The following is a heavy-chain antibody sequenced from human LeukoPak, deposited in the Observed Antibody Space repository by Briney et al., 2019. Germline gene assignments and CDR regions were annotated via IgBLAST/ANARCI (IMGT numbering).Heavy chain of an antibody. Sequence: SETLSLTCTVSGGSISSYYWSWIRQPPGKGLEWIGYIYYSGSTNYNPSLKSRVTISVDTSKNQFSLKLSSVTAADTAVYYCARVGRDYGDYYFDYWGQGTLVTASS. D-gene: IGHD4-17*01. CDR3: ARVGRDYGDYYFDY. V-gene: IGHV4-59*01. CDR1: GGSISSYY. J-gene: IGHJ4*02. CDR2: IYYSGST.